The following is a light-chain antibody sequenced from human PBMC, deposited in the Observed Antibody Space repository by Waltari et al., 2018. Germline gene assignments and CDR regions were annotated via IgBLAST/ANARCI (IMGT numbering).Light chain of an antibody. CDR3: CSYAGSSTPYV. CDR2: EVT. V-gene: IGLV2-23*02. J-gene: IGLJ1*01. CDR1: SSDVGSYNL. Sequence: QSALTQPASVSGSPGQSITISCTGTSSDVGSYNLVSWYQQYPGKAPKLLLYEVTKRPSVVSDRFSGSKSGNTASLTISGLQAEDEADDYCCSYAGSSTPYVFGIGTKVTV.